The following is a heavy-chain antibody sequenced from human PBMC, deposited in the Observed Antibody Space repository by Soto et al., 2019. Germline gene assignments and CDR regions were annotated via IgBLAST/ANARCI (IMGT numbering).Heavy chain of an antibody. V-gene: IGHV4-39*01. CDR1: GGSISSSSYY. D-gene: IGHD1-1*01. J-gene: IGHJ4*02. Sequence: SVTLSLTCTVSGGSISSSSYYWGWIRQPPGKGLEWIGSIYYSGSTYYNPSLKSRVTISVDTSKNQFSLKLSSVTAADTAVYYCARHQFSRLDSIFDYWGQGTLVTVSS. CDR3: ARHQFSRLDSIFDY. CDR2: IYYSGST.